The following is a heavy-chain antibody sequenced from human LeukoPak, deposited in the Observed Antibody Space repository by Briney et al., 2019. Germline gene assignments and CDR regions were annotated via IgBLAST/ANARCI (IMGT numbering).Heavy chain of an antibody. D-gene: IGHD3-22*01. V-gene: IGHV3-48*03. CDR1: GFTFSSYA. Sequence: GGSLRLSCAASGFTFSSYAMHWVRQAPGKGLEWVSHIRSSGSPIYYADSVKGRFTISRDNAKNSLYLQMNSLRAEDTAVYYCARSEVNTFDIWGQGTMVTVSS. CDR2: IRSSGSPI. CDR3: ARSEVNTFDI. J-gene: IGHJ3*02.